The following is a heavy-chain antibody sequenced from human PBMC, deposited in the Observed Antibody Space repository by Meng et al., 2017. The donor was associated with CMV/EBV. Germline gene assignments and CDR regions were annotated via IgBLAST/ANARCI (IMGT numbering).Heavy chain of an antibody. CDR3: AKDRDVFDY. Sequence: RRAWAASGFTFSSYGMHWVRQAPGKGLEWVAVIWHDGSNKYYTDSVKGRFTISRDNSKNTLYLQMNSLRAEDTAVYYCAKDRDVFDYWGQGTLVTVSS. D-gene: IGHD3-10*01. CDR2: IWHDGSNK. V-gene: IGHV3-33*06. J-gene: IGHJ4*02. CDR1: GFTFSSYG.